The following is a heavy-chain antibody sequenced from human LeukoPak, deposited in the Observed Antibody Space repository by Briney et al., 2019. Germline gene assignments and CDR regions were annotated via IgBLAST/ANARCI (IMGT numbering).Heavy chain of an antibody. CDR3: ATQWLRSHYYYYMDV. V-gene: IGHV1-69*06. Sequence: ASVKVSCKASGGTFSSYAISWVRQAPGQGLEWMGGIIPIFGTANYAQKFQGRVTITADKSTSTAYMELSSLRSEDTAVYYCATQWLRSHYYYYMDVWGKGTTVTISS. D-gene: IGHD5-12*01. CDR1: GGTFSSYA. CDR2: IIPIFGTA. J-gene: IGHJ6*03.